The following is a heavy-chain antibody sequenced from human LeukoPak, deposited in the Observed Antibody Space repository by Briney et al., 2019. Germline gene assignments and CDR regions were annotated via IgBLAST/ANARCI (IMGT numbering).Heavy chain of an antibody. Sequence: SETLSLTCTVSGGSISGHYWSWIRQSPGRGLEWIGNIWTSGITKYNPSLNSRVSISIDTSKNQFSLKVSSMTAADTAVYYCARQAQDGSDNYFDPWGQGTLVTVSS. J-gene: IGHJ5*01. CDR2: IWTSGIT. D-gene: IGHD1-14*01. CDR3: ARQAQDGSDNYFDP. CDR1: GGSISGHY. V-gene: IGHV4-4*09.